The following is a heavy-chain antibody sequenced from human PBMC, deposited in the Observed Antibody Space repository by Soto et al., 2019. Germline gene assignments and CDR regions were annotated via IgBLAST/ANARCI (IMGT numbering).Heavy chain of an antibody. D-gene: IGHD1-1*01. CDR2: ISYDGSNK. V-gene: IGHV3-30-3*01. CDR1: GFTFSSYV. J-gene: IGHJ4*02. Sequence: QVQLVESGGGVVQPGRSLRLSCAASGFTFSSYVMHWVRQAPGKGLEWVAVISYDGSNKYYADSVKGRFTISRDNSKNTLYLQMNSLRAEDTAVYYCARDRWNLDYWGQGTLVTVSS. CDR3: ARDRWNLDY.